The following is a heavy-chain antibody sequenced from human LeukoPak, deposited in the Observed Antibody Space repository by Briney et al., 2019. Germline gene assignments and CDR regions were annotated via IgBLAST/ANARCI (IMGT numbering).Heavy chain of an antibody. V-gene: IGHV1-69*13. D-gene: IGHD6-13*01. CDR2: IIPIFGTA. Sequence: SVKVSCKASGGTFSSYAISWMRQAPGQGLEWMGGIIPIFGTANYAQKFQGRVTITADESTSTAYMELSSLRSEDTAVYYCARRLAAAGYLPDYWGPGTLVTVSS. CDR3: ARRLAAAGYLPDY. CDR1: GGTFSSYA. J-gene: IGHJ4*02.